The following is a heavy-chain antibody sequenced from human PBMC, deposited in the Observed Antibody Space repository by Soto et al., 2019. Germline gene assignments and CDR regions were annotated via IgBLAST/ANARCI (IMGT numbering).Heavy chain of an antibody. CDR1: GGSISSSSYY. D-gene: IGHD3-3*01. V-gene: IGHV4-39*01. CDR2: IYYSGST. CDR3: ATQNFITIFGVVSVGDY. Sequence: SETLSLTCTVSGGSISSSSYYWGWIRQPPGKGLEWIGSIYYSGSTYYNPSLKSRVTISVDTSKNQFSLKLSSVTAADTAVYYCATQNFITIFGVVSVGDYWGQGTLVTVSS. J-gene: IGHJ4*02.